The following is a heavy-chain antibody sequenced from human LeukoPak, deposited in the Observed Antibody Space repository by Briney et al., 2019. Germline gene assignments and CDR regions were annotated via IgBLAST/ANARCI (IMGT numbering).Heavy chain of an antibody. V-gene: IGHV3-21*01. CDR1: GFTFSSYS. J-gene: IGHJ5*02. D-gene: IGHD4-17*01. CDR2: ISSSSSYI. Sequence: PGGSLRLSCAASGFTFSSYSMNWVRQAPGKGLEWVSSISSSSSYIYYADSVKGRFTISRDNAENSLYLQMNSLRAEDTAVYYCARDLYGDYGPGEWFDPWGQGTLVTVSS. CDR3: ARDLYGDYGPGEWFDP.